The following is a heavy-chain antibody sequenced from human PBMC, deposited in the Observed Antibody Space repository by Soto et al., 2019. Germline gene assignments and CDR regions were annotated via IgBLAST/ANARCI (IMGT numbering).Heavy chain of an antibody. J-gene: IGHJ6*01. CDR1: GYSFTSYW. CDR3: ASGYDILSGYRHSYYYYGIDV. CDR2: IDPSDSYT. Sequence: PGESLKISCKGSGYSFTSYWISWVRQMPGKGLEWMGRIDPSDSYTNYSPSFQGHVTISADKSISTAYLQWSSLKASDTAMYYCASGYDILSGYRHSYYYYGIDVWGQGTTVTVSS. D-gene: IGHD3-9*01. V-gene: IGHV5-10-1*01.